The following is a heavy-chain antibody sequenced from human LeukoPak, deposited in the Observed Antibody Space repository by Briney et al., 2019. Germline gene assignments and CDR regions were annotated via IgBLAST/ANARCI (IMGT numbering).Heavy chain of an antibody. CDR2: IIPIFGTA. CDR3: ARDLRGSKKYYYYYMDV. Sequence: ASVKVSCKASGGTFSSYAISWVRQAPGQGLEWMAGIIPIFGTANYAQKFQGRVTITADESTSTAYMELSSPRSEDTAVYYCARDLRGSKKYYYYYMDVWGKGTTVTVSS. D-gene: IGHD2-15*01. J-gene: IGHJ6*03. V-gene: IGHV1-69*13. CDR1: GGTFSSYA.